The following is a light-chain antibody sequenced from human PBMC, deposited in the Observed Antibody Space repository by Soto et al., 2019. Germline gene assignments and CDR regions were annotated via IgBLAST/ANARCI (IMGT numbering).Light chain of an antibody. J-gene: IGKJ1*01. CDR1: QTVSSK. Sequence: EIVMTQSPATLSVSPGERATLSCRASQTVSSKLAWYQQKPGQAPRLLIYGASTRATDIPATFTGSGSGTEFTLTISSLQSEDIAVYYCQQYNKWPQTFGQGTKVDIK. CDR2: GAS. CDR3: QQYNKWPQT. V-gene: IGKV3-15*01.